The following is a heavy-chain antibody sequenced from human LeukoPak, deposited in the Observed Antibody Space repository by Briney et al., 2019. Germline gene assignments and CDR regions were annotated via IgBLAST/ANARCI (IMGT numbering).Heavy chain of an antibody. CDR2: IKQDGSEK. Sequence: GGSLRLSCGASGFTFSSYWMSWVRQAPGKGPEWVANIKQDGSEKYYVDSVKGRFTISRDNAKNSLYLQMNSLRAEDPAVYYCARGAPGGYCSRTSCYVYLGYWGGGTLVTASS. CDR1: GFTFSSYW. D-gene: IGHD2-2*01. J-gene: IGHJ4*02. V-gene: IGHV3-7*01. CDR3: ARGAPGGYCSRTSCYVYLGY.